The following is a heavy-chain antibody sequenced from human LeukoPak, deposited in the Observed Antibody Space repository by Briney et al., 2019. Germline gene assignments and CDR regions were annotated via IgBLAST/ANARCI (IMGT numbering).Heavy chain of an antibody. CDR3: ARGTGGTVVTGGYYFDY. CDR2: IYYSGST. J-gene: IGHJ4*02. Sequence: SETLSLTCTVSGGSISSYYWSWIRQPPGKGLEWIGYIYYSGSTNYNPSLKSRVTISVDTSKNQFSLKLSSVTAADTAVYYCARGTGGTVVTGGYYFDYWGQGTLVTVSS. CDR1: GGSISSYY. D-gene: IGHD4-23*01. V-gene: IGHV4-59*08.